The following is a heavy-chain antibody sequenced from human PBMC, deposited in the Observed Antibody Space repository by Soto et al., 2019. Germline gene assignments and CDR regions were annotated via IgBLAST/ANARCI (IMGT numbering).Heavy chain of an antibody. V-gene: IGHV4-39*01. D-gene: IGHD2-2*01. CDR1: GGSISSSSYY. Sequence: SETLSLTCTVSGGSISSSSYYWGWIRQPPGKGLEWIGSIYYSGSTYYNPSLKSRVTISVDTSKNQFSLKLSSVTAADTAVYYCATHYCSSTSCKPDHYYYYYGIDVWGQGTTVT. CDR2: IYYSGST. CDR3: ATHYCSSTSCKPDHYYYYYGIDV. J-gene: IGHJ6*02.